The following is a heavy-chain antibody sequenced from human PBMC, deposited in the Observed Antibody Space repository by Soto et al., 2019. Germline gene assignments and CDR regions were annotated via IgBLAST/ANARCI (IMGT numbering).Heavy chain of an antibody. CDR3: AREPNPWLLNVRIFDYYYYGMDV. Sequence: NPSETLSLTCTVSGGSISSGGYYWSWIRQHPGKGLEWIGYIYYSGSTYYNPSLKSRVTISVDTSKNQFSLKLSSVTAADTAVYYCAREPNPWLLNVRIFDYYYYGMDVWGQGTTVTVSS. J-gene: IGHJ6*02. CDR1: GGSISSGGYY. CDR2: IYYSGST. V-gene: IGHV4-31*03. D-gene: IGHD3-22*01.